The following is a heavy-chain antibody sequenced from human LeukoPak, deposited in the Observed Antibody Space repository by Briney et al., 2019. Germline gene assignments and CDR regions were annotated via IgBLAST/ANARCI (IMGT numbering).Heavy chain of an antibody. J-gene: IGHJ6*02. CDR1: GGSISSSSYY. Sequence: PSETLSLTCTVPGGSISSSSYYWGWTRQPPGKGLEWIGSIYYSGSTYYNPSLKSRVTISVDTSKNQFSLKLSSVTAADTAVYYCARHYSYGYQPPYYGMDVWGQGTTVTVSS. CDR2: IYYSGST. CDR3: ARHYSYGYQPPYYGMDV. D-gene: IGHD5-18*01. V-gene: IGHV4-39*01.